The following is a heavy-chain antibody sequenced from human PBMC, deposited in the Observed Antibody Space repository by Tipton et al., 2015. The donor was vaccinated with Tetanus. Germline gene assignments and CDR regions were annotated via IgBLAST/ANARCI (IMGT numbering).Heavy chain of an antibody. CDR3: ARVQEQRIYYYGMDV. CDR1: GYTFINHN. CDR2: ISAYNGKT. J-gene: IGHJ6*02. D-gene: IGHD6-25*01. Sequence: QLVQSGPEVKKPGASVKVSCQASGYTFINHNMHWVRQAPGQGLEWMGWISAYNGKTKYAQRLQGRVTMTTDRSASTAYMDLRRLRSDDTAVYYCARVQEQRIYYYGMDVWGQGTTVTVSS. V-gene: IGHV1-18*04.